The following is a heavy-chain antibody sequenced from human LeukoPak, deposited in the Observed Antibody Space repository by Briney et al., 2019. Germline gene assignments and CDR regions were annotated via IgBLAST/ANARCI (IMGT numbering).Heavy chain of an antibody. Sequence: GGSLRLSCAASGFTFSSYAMSWVRQAPGKGLEWVSYISSSGRSILYADSVKGRFTVSRDNAKNSLYLQMNSLRAEDTAVYYCAREIPSGSYAPDYWGQGTLVTVSS. CDR3: AREIPSGSYAPDY. V-gene: IGHV3-21*05. CDR2: ISSSGRSI. CDR1: GFTFSSYA. D-gene: IGHD1-26*01. J-gene: IGHJ4*02.